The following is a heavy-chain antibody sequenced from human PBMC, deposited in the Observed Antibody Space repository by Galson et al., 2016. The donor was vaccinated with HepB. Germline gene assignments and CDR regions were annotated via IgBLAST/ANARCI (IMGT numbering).Heavy chain of an antibody. CDR2: IPYDGISE. J-gene: IGHJ4*02. V-gene: IGHV3-30*03. D-gene: IGHD5-24*01. Sequence: SLRLSCAASGFVFSSHAMHWVRQAPGKGLEWVAVIPYDGISEYYADSVKGRFTVSRDNSKNKAYLRMNSLRGEDTAIYYCARDQDGFSPFDYWGRGTLVTVSS. CDR1: GFVFSSHA. CDR3: ARDQDGFSPFDY.